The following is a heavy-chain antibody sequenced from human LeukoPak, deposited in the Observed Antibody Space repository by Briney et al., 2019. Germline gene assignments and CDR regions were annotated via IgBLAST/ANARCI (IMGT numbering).Heavy chain of an antibody. Sequence: ASVKVSCKASEDTFTNYYMHWVRQAPGQGLEWLGLINPNGGRTAYAQNFQGRVTMTRNTSISTAYMELSRLRSDDTAVYYCARDFPTVTKAGGVYWGQGTLVTVSS. CDR1: EDTFTNYY. V-gene: IGHV1-46*01. CDR3: ARDFPTVTKAGGVY. CDR2: INPNGGRT. J-gene: IGHJ4*02. D-gene: IGHD4-17*01.